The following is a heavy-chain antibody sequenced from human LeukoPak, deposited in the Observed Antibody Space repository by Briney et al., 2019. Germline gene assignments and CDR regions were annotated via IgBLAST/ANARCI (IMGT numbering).Heavy chain of an antibody. CDR2: IYTSGST. J-gene: IGHJ5*02. V-gene: IGHV4-4*07. Sequence: TSETLSLTCTVSGGSISGYYWSWIRQPAGKGLEWIGRIYTSGSTNYNPSLESRVTMSVNTSSNQFSLKLSSVTAADTAVYYCARVGDSSGYESWFDPWGQGTLVTVSS. D-gene: IGHD3-22*01. CDR3: ARVGDSSGYESWFDP. CDR1: GGSISGYY.